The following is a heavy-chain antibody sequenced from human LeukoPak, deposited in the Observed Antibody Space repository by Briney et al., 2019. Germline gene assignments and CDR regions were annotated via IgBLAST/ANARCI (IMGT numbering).Heavy chain of an antibody. Sequence: GGSLRLSCVASGFTVSQHWTTWVRQAPGKGLEWVAHINADGSERDSVDSGTGRFTISKDTAKNSVYLQLSSLRAEDTARYYCARGHYGLDIWGQGTMVTVSS. CDR2: INADGSER. CDR1: GFTVSQHW. V-gene: IGHV3-7*01. J-gene: IGHJ3*02. CDR3: ARGHYGLDI. D-gene: IGHD4-17*01.